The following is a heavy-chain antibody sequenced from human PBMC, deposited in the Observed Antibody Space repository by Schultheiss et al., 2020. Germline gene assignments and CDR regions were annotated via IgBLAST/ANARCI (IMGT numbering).Heavy chain of an antibody. D-gene: IGHD3-10*01. Sequence: SETLSLTCAVSGGSISSSNWWSWVRQPPGKGLEWIGEIYHSGSTNYNPSLKSRVTISVDKSKNRFSLKLSSVTAADTAVYYCARGRGGVQGVIITGWFDPWGQGTLVTVSS. J-gene: IGHJ5*02. CDR3: ARGRGGVQGVIITGWFDP. CDR1: GGSISSSNW. V-gene: IGHV4-4*02. CDR2: IYHSGST.